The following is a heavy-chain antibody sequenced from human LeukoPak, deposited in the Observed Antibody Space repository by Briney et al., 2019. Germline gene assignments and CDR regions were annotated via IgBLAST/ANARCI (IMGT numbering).Heavy chain of an antibody. J-gene: IGHJ4*02. CDR1: GGSISSSNYY. D-gene: IGHD3-3*01. V-gene: IGHV4-39*01. CDR3: ASHALGYGVFGVVITAYFDY. Sequence: SQTLSLTCTVSGGSISSSNYYWGWIRQPPGKGLEWIGSISYSGSTYYDPSLKSRVTISVDTSKNQFSLKLSSVTAADTAVYYCASHALGYGVFGVVITAYFDYWGQGTLVTVSS. CDR2: ISYSGST.